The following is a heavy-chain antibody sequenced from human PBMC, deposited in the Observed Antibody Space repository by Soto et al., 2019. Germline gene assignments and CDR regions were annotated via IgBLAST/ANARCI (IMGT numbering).Heavy chain of an antibody. J-gene: IGHJ4*02. CDR1: GFSFTSHW. CDR2: IYPNDSDT. D-gene: IGHD3-22*01. Sequence: GESLKISCQTSGFSFTSHWIGWVRQMPGKGLEWMGIIYPNDSDTRYSPSFQGQVTISADKSIGTAYLQWSSLKASDTAIYFCARQAYDTRGYRYFDFWGQGTLLTVSS. CDR3: ARQAYDTRGYRYFDF. V-gene: IGHV5-51*01.